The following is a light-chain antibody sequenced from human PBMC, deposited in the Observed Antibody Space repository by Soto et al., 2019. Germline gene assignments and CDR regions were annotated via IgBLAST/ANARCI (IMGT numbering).Light chain of an antibody. CDR3: QQYGSSPWT. CDR1: QSVSRY. Sequence: EIVLTQSPGTLSLSPGERATLSCRASQSVSRYLAWYQQKPGQAPRLLIYGASSRATGIPDRFSGSGSGTDITLTISRLEPEDFAVYYCQQYGSSPWTFGQGTKVEIK. J-gene: IGKJ1*01. CDR2: GAS. V-gene: IGKV3-20*01.